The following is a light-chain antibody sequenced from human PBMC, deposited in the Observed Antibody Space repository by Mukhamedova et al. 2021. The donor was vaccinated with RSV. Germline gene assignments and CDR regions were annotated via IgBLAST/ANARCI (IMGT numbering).Light chain of an antibody. CDR2: HAS. V-gene: IGKV1-27*01. CDR3: QKYDRAPRT. Sequence: WYQRRVHGQVPQLLIYHASTLQSGVPSRFSGSGSGTDFTLTISSLQPEDVATYYCQKYDRAPRTFGQGTKLKIK. J-gene: IGKJ2*02.